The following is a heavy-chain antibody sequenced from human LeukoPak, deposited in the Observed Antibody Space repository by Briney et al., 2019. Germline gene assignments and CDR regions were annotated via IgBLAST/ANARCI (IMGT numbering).Heavy chain of an antibody. Sequence: GVLRLSCAASGFTFSSYAMSWVRQAPGKGLEWVGFFRSKAYGGTTEYAASVKSRFTISRDDSKSIAYLQMNSLKTEDTAVYYCTRDVPYVDTAMDDYWGQGTLVTVSS. CDR3: TRDVPYVDTAMDDY. CDR1: GFTFSSYA. CDR2: FRSKAYGGTT. D-gene: IGHD5-18*01. J-gene: IGHJ4*02. V-gene: IGHV3-49*04.